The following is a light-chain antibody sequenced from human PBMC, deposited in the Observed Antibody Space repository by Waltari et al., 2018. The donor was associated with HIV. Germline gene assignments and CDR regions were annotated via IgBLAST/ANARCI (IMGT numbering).Light chain of an antibody. CDR1: SSTLANTS. Sequence: TQPPSVSAAPGQRVAISCSGGSSTLANTSVSCYQQVPGRAPRLLIYDNDKRPSGISDRFSASKAGMSATLVITGLQIVDEADYYCGTWDSSLSLYVFGTGTTVLVL. CDR3: GTWDSSLSLYV. J-gene: IGLJ1*01. CDR2: DND. V-gene: IGLV1-51*01.